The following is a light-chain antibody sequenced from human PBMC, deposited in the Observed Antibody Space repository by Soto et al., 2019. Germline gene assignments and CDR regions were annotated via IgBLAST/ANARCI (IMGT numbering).Light chain of an antibody. CDR1: QGISNY. Sequence: DIQMTQSPSSLSASVGDRVTITCRASQGISNYLAWFQQKPGQAPKSLIYAASNLQSGVPSKFSGSGSGTDFTLTISSLQPEDSATYYCQQFNSYPITFGQGTRLEIK. CDR3: QQFNSYPIT. V-gene: IGKV1-16*02. J-gene: IGKJ5*01. CDR2: AAS.